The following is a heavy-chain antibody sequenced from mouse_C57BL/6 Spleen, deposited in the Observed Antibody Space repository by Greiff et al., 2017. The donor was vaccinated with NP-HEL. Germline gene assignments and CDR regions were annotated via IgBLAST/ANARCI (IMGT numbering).Heavy chain of an antibody. CDR2: INPNNGGT. V-gene: IGHV1-26*01. CDR1: GYTFTDYY. Sequence: EVQLQQSGPELVKPGASVKISCKASGYTFTDYYMNWVKQSHGKSLEWIGDINPNNGGTSYNQKFKGKATLTVDKSSSTAYMELRSLTSEDSAVYYCAKDYGSGMDYWGQGTSVTVSS. D-gene: IGHD1-1*01. CDR3: AKDYGSGMDY. J-gene: IGHJ4*01.